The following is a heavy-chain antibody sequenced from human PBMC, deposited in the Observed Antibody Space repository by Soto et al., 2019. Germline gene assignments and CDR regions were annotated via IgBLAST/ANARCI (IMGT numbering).Heavy chain of an antibody. CDR1: GFTFSTYT. Sequence: GGSLRLSCVASGFTFSTYTMNWVRQAPGKGLEWVSSISSSSSSIYYADSLKGRFTISRDNAKNSLYLQMSTLRAEDTAVYYCARERLTGGIYYGLDVWGQGTTVTVSS. CDR2: ISSSSSSI. V-gene: IGHV3-21*01. J-gene: IGHJ6*02. CDR3: ARERLTGGIYYGLDV. D-gene: IGHD2-15*01.